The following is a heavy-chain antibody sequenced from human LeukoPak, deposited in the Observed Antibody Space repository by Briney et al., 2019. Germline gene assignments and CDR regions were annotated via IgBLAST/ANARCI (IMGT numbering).Heavy chain of an antibody. CDR2: IYYSGST. D-gene: IGHD2-15*01. CDR1: GGSINSYY. J-gene: IGHJ3*02. CDR3: ARDLLTVDAFDI. V-gene: IGHV4-59*01. Sequence: PSETLSLTCTVSGGSINSYYWSWIRQPPGKGLEWIGYIYYSGSTEYNPSLKSRVTISVDTSKNQFSLKLSSVTAADTAVYYCARDLLTVDAFDIWGQGTMVTVSS.